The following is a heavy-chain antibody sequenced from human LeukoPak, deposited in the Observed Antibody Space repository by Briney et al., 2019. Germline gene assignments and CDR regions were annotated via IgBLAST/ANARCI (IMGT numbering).Heavy chain of an antibody. CDR1: GGSISSFF. CDR2: VHSSGRT. V-gene: IGHV4-59*01. D-gene: IGHD3-9*01. Sequence: SETLSLTCTVSGGSISSFFWSWIRQPPGKGLEWIGYVHSSGRTKYNPSLKSRLIISVDMSKNQFSLKLRSVSVADTAVYYCARLAPGNYDILTGDPKVVFDYWGQGALVTVSS. J-gene: IGHJ4*02. CDR3: ARLAPGNYDILTGDPKVVFDY.